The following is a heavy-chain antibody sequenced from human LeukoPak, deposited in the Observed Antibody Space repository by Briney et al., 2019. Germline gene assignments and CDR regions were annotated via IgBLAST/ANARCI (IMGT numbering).Heavy chain of an antibody. V-gene: IGHV3-33*01. CDR1: GFTFSSYG. Sequence: GGSLRLSCAASGFTFSSYGMHWVRQAPGKGLEWVAVIWYDGSNKYYADSVKGRFTISRDNSKNTLYLQMNSLRAEDTAVYYCARYYYDSSGYYQPLDYWGQGTLVTVSS. CDR3: ARYYYDSSGYYQPLDY. CDR2: IWYDGSNK. D-gene: IGHD3-22*01. J-gene: IGHJ4*02.